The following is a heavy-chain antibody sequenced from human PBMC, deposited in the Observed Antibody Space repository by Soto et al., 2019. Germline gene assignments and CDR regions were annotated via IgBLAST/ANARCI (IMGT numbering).Heavy chain of an antibody. CDR1: GDSVSCNSAA. J-gene: IGHJ4*02. V-gene: IGHV6-1*01. D-gene: IGHD3-3*01. CDR3: ARVMSSDYDFWSGYLE. Sequence: SQTLSLTFAISGDSVSCNSAAWNWIRQSPSRGLEWLGRTYYRSKWYNDYAVSVKSRITINPDTSKNQFSLQLNSVTPEDTAVYYCARVMSSDYDFWSGYLEWGQGTLVTVSS. CDR2: TYYRSKWYN.